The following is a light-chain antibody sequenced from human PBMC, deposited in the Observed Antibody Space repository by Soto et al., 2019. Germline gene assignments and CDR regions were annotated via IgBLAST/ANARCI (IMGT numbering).Light chain of an antibody. CDR2: LNSDGSH. CDR1: SGHSSYA. V-gene: IGLV4-69*01. J-gene: IGLJ3*02. CDR3: QTWATGIRV. Sequence: QPVLTQSPSASASLGASVKLTCTLSSGHSSYAIAWHQQQPEKGPRYLMKLNSDGSHSKGDGIPDRFSGSSSGAERYLTISGLQSEDEADYYCQTWATGIRVFGGGTQLTVL.